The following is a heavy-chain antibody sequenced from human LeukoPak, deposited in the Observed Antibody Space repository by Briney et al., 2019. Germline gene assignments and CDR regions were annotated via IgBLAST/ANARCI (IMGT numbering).Heavy chain of an antibody. J-gene: IGHJ4*02. Sequence: PSETLSLTCTVSGGSISISNYYWGWIRQPPGRGLEWFGSIYYSGSTYYNPSLKSRVTISVDTSKNQFSLKLSSVTAADTAVYYCARSTGRVVVVPAATPFDYWGQGTLVTVSS. V-gene: IGHV4-39*01. D-gene: IGHD2-2*01. CDR3: ARSTGRVVVVPAATPFDY. CDR2: IYYSGST. CDR1: GGSISISNYY.